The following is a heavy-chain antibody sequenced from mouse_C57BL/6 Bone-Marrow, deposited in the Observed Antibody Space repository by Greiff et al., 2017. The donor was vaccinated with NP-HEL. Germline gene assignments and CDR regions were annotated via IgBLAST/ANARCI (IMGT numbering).Heavy chain of an antibody. J-gene: IGHJ1*03. Sequence: EVKLVESGGGLVQPGGSLKLSCAASGFTFSDYYMYWVRQTPEKRLEWVAYISNGGGSTYYPDTVKGRFTISRYNAKNTLYLQMSRLKSEDTAMYYCARTGNYWYFDVWGTGTTVTVSS. CDR2: ISNGGGST. CDR3: ARTGNYWYFDV. D-gene: IGHD2-1*01. V-gene: IGHV5-12*01. CDR1: GFTFSDYY.